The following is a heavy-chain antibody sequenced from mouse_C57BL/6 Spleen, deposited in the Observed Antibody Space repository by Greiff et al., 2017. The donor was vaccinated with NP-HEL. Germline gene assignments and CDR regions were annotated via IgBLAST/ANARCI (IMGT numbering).Heavy chain of an antibody. D-gene: IGHD1-1*01. CDR2: ISSGSSTI. CDR3: ASPYGSRGGFAY. CDR1: GFTFSDYG. Sequence: DVKLVESGGGLVKPGGSLKLSCTASGFTFSDYGMHWVRQAPEKGLEWVAYISSGSSTIYYADTVKGRFTISRDNAKNTLFLQMTSLRSEDTAMYYWASPYGSRGGFAYWGQGTLVTVSA. V-gene: IGHV5-17*01. J-gene: IGHJ3*01.